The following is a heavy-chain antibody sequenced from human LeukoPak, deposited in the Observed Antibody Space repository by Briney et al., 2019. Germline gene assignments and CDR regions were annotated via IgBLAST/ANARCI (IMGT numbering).Heavy chain of an antibody. Sequence: SETLSLTCAVYGGSFSGYYWSWIRQPPGKGLEWIGYIYYSGSTNYNPSLKSRVTISVDTSKNQFSLKLSSVTAADTAVYYCASHEYSSGWYRGDYWGQGTLVTVSS. V-gene: IGHV4-59*01. D-gene: IGHD6-19*01. CDR3: ASHEYSSGWYRGDY. CDR2: IYYSGST. J-gene: IGHJ4*02. CDR1: GGSFSGYY.